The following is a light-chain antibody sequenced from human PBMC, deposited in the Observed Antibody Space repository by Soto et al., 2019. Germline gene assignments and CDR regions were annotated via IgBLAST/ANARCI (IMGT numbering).Light chain of an antibody. CDR2: DAS. V-gene: IGKV1-5*01. CDR1: QTISGW. Sequence: DIQMTQSPSTLSASVGDTVTITCRASQTISGWLAWYQQRPGKAPNLLIFDASTLESGVPSRFSGSGSGTTFTLAISSLQPEDSATYYCLQDINYPWTFGQGTKVDIK. CDR3: LQDINYPWT. J-gene: IGKJ1*01.